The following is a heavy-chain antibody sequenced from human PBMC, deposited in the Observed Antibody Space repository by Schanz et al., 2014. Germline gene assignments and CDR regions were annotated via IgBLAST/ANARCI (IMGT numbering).Heavy chain of an antibody. V-gene: IGHV3-53*01. CDR2: INSAGTT. D-gene: IGHD3-10*01. J-gene: IGHJ4*02. Sequence: EVQLAESGGVLIQPAGSLRLSCAVSGFSVSNTYMHWVRQPPGKGLEWVSVINSAGTTYYADSVKGRFTFSRDSSKNTVYLQMDSLRADDTSVYYCARGRGYIIGQWGQGILVTVSS. CDR3: ARGRGYIIGQ. CDR1: GFSVSNTY.